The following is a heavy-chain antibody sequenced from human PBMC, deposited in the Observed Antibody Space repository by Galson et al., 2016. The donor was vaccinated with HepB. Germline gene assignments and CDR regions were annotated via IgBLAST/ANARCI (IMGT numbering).Heavy chain of an antibody. CDR1: GASVSSGPYY. V-gene: IGHV4-61*01. J-gene: IGHJ4*02. CDR3: AREERRYGYTD. D-gene: IGHD5-18*01. CDR2: IFYTGST. Sequence: SETLSLTCTVSGASVSSGPYYWSWLRLPPGKGLEWIGYIFYTGSTNSNPSLKSRVIISVATSKNQFSLRPSSVTAADSATYYCAREERRYGYTDWGQGTLVTVSS.